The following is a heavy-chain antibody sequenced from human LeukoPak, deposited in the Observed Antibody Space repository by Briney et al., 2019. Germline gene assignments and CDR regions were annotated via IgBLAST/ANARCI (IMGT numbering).Heavy chain of an antibody. CDR1: GYTFTSYY. J-gene: IGHJ4*02. V-gene: IGHV1-46*01. D-gene: IGHD3-3*01. CDR3: ARRGRGVASGYDY. Sequence: ASVKVSCKASGYTFTSYYLHWVRQAPGQGLEWMGIINPSGGSTSYAQKFQGRVTMTRDMSTSTVYMELSSLRSDDTAVYYCARRGRGVASGYDYWGQGTLVTVSS. CDR2: INPSGGST.